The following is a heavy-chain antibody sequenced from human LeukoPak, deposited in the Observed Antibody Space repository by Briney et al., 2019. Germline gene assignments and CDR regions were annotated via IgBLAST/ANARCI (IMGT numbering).Heavy chain of an antibody. J-gene: IGHJ4*02. CDR1: GGSISSGTYY. Sequence: SETLSLTCTVSGGSISSGTYYWNWIRQPPGKGLEWIGYIYYSGSTKYNPSLKSRVTISVDTSKNQFSLKLSSVTAADTAVYYCARHEWELPFDYWGQGTLVTVSS. D-gene: IGHD1-26*01. V-gene: IGHV4-61*01. CDR2: IYYSGST. CDR3: ARHEWELPFDY.